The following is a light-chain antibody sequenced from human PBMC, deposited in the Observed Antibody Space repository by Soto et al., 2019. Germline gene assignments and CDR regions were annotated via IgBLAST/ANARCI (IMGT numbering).Light chain of an antibody. CDR3: ATWDSSLSAVV. V-gene: IGLV1-51*01. CDR2: DNK. CDR1: SSNIGNNY. Sequence: QSVLTQPPSLSAAPGQRVTISCSGSSSNIGNNYVSWYQQLPGTAPKFLIYDNKKRPSGIPDRFSGSNSGTSATLGITGLQTGDEADYYCATWDSSLSAVVFGGGTKLTVL. J-gene: IGLJ2*01.